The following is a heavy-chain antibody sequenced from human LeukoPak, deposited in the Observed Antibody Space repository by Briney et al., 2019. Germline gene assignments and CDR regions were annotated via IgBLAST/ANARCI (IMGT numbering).Heavy chain of an antibody. J-gene: IGHJ5*02. CDR2: INPNSGGT. V-gene: IGHV1-2*02. CDR3: ATNTETYYYDSSGYYYAS. CDR1: GYTFTGYY. D-gene: IGHD3-22*01. Sequence: ASVKVSCKASGYTFTGYYMHWVRQAPGQGLEWMGWINPNSGGTNYAQKFQGRVTMTRDTSISTAYMELSRLRAEDTAVYYCATNTETYYYDSSGYYYASWGQGTLVTVSS.